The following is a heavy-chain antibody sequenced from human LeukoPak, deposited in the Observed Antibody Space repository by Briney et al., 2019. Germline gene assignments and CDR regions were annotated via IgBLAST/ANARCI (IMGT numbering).Heavy chain of an antibody. CDR1: GFTFSSYA. CDR3: AREGYDILTGYYNPDY. CDR2: ISYDGSNK. Sequence: GGSLRLSCAAPGFTFSSYAMHWVRQAPGKGLEWVAVISYDGSNKYYADSVKGRFTISRDNSKNTLYLQMNSLRAEDTAVYYCAREGYDILTGYYNPDYWGQGTLVTVSS. V-gene: IGHV3-30-3*01. J-gene: IGHJ4*02. D-gene: IGHD3-9*01.